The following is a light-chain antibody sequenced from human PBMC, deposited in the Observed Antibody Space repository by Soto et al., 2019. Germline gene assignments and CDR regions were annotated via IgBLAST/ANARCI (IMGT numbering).Light chain of an antibody. J-gene: IGLJ2*01. Sequence: QSALTQPRSVSGSPGQSVTISCTGTSSDVGGYDYVSWYQQHPGKAPKLMIYDVRERPSGVPDRFSGSKSGNTASLTISGRQAEDEADYFCCSYAGSYTALFGGGTQLTVL. CDR3: CSYAGSYTAL. CDR1: SSDVGGYDY. V-gene: IGLV2-11*01. CDR2: DVR.